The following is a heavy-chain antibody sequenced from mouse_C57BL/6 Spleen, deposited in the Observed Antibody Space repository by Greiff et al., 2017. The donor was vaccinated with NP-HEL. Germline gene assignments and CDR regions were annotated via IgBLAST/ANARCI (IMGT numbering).Heavy chain of an antibody. D-gene: IGHD1-1*01. Sequence: QVQLQQPGAELVRPGTSVKLSCKASGYTFTSYWMHWVKQRPGQGLEWIGVIDPSDSYSNYNQQFKGKATLTVDTSSSTAYMQLSSLTSEDSAVYYCARDYGSSYWGQGTLVTVSA. J-gene: IGHJ3*01. CDR1: GYTFTSYW. CDR3: ARDYGSSY. V-gene: IGHV1-59*01. CDR2: IDPSDSYS.